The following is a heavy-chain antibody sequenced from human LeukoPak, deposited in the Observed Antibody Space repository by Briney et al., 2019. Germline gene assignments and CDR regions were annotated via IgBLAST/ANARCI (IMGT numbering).Heavy chain of an antibody. CDR1: GFNFASYV. D-gene: IGHD3-22*01. J-gene: IGHJ4*02. CDR2: ISGSGGVT. CDR3: AKDLDYYDSSGYYYPDY. Sequence: GGSLRLSCAASGFNFASYVMSWVRQAPGKGLEWVSTISGSGGVTYYADSVKGRFTISRDNSKNTLYLQMNSLRVEDTAVYYCAKDLDYYDSSGYYYPDYWGQGTLVTVSS. V-gene: IGHV3-23*01.